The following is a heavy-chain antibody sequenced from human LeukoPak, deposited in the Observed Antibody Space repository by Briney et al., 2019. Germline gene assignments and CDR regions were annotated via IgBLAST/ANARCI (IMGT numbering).Heavy chain of an antibody. CDR3: ARGLTTVTTFNWFDP. D-gene: IGHD4-17*01. V-gene: IGHV4-34*01. CDR1: GVSFSGYF. J-gene: IGHJ5*02. CDR2: ISHSGST. Sequence: SETLSLTCAVYGVSFSGYFWSWIRQPPGKGLEWIGEISHSGSTNYNPSLKSRVTISVDTSKNQFSLKLSSVTAADTAVYSCARGLTTVTTFNWFDPWGQGTLVAVSS.